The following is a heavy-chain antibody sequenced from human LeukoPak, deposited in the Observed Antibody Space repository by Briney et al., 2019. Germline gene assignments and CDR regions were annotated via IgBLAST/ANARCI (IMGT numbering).Heavy chain of an antibody. CDR2: IYYSGTT. Sequence: SETLSLTCTVSGGSIINRSYYWDWIRQPPGKGLEWIGSIYYSGTTYYNPSLKSRITISVDASKNQFSLKLSSVTAADTAVYYCVARNGDYSYMDVWGKGTTVTVSS. V-gene: IGHV4-39*01. CDR1: GGSIINRSYY. J-gene: IGHJ6*03. D-gene: IGHD1-1*01. CDR3: VARNGDYSYMDV.